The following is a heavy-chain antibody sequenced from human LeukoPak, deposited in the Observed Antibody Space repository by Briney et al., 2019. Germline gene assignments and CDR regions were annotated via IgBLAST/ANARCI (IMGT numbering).Heavy chain of an antibody. J-gene: IGHJ3*02. CDR1: GYSFSTYW. D-gene: IGHD6-6*01. V-gene: IGHV5-51*01. CDR2: IFPGDSDT. Sequence: GESLKISCKTSGYSFSTYWIGWVRQMPGKGLEWMGIIFPGDSDTRYSPSFQGQVTISADKSVSTAYLQWSSLKASDTAMYYCARPRRAGRPRDAFDIWGQGTMVTVSS. CDR3: ARPRRAGRPRDAFDI.